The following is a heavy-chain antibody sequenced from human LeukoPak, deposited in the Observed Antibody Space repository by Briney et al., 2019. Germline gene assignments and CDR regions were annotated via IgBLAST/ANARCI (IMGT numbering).Heavy chain of an antibody. CDR3: ARGRYCSSTSCPWGY. CDR2: IIPIVGTA. Sequence: ASVKVSCKASGGTFSSYAISWVRQAPGQGREWMGGIIPIVGTANYAQKFQGRVTITADESTSTAYIELSSLRSEDTAVYYCARGRYCSSTSCPWGYWGQGTLVTVSS. V-gene: IGHV1-69*13. CDR1: GGTFSSYA. D-gene: IGHD2-2*01. J-gene: IGHJ4*02.